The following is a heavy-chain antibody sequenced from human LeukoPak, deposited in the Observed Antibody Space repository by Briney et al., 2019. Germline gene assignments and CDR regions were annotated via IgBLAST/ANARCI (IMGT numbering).Heavy chain of an antibody. V-gene: IGHV3-23*01. CDR3: AKDRFYSGSPRAFDI. D-gene: IGHD1-26*01. CDR1: GFTFSSYW. Sequence: PGGSLRLSCAASGFTFSSYWTSWVRQAPGKGLEWVSGISGTGGTTYYADSVKGRFTISRDNSKNTLYLQMNSLRAEDTAVYYCAKDRFYSGSPRAFDIWGQGTLVTVSS. CDR2: ISGTGGTT. J-gene: IGHJ3*02.